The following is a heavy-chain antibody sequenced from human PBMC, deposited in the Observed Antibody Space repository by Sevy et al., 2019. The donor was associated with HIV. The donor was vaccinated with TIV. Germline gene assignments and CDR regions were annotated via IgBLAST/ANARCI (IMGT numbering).Heavy chain of an antibody. V-gene: IGHV4-59*02. Sequence: SETLSLTCTVSGDSVRSHSWCWIRQPPGKGLEWIGNININESEETKYNSSFNSRVTISVDTSKNNESLMLRSVTAADTAVYYCAREEVAVMDVWGQGTTVTVSS. CDR1: GDSVRSHS. J-gene: IGHJ6*02. CDR3: AREEVAVMDV. CDR2: INESEET. D-gene: IGHD5-12*01.